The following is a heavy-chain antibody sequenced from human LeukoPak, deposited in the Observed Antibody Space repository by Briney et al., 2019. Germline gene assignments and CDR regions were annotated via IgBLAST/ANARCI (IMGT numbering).Heavy chain of an antibody. Sequence: SETLSLTCTVSGGSISSYFWSWIRQPPGKGLGWIGYIYYSGSTNYNPSLKSRVTISVDTSKNQFSLKLSSVTAADTAVYYCARTPIYYFDNSGYYNWGQGTLVTVSA. V-gene: IGHV4-59*12. CDR2: IYYSGST. J-gene: IGHJ4*02. D-gene: IGHD3-22*01. CDR3: ARTPIYYFDNSGYYN. CDR1: GGSISSYF.